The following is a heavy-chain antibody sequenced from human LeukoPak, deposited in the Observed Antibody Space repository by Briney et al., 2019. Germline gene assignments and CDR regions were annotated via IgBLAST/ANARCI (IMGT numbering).Heavy chain of an antibody. CDR1: GYTFTGYY. V-gene: IGHV1-69*05. CDR3: ARTGNGGNFVG. CDR2: IIPIFGTA. D-gene: IGHD4-23*01. Sequence: SVKVSCKASGYTFTGYYMHWVRQAPGQGLEWMGRIIPIFGTANYAQKFQGRVTITTDESTSTAYMELSSLRSEDTAVYYCARTGNGGNFVGWGQETLVTVSS. J-gene: IGHJ4*02.